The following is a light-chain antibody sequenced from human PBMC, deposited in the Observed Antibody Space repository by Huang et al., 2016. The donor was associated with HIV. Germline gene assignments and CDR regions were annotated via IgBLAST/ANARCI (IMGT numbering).Light chain of an antibody. Sequence: DIQMTQSPSSLSASVGDRVTITCRASQSISSYLNWYQQTPGKAPKLMIYAAASLQSGVPSRCSGSGSGTDFTLTISSLQPEDFATYYCQQSYSTLRYTFGQGTKLEIK. V-gene: IGKV1-39*01. CDR3: QQSYSTLRYT. CDR2: AAA. J-gene: IGKJ2*01. CDR1: QSISSY.